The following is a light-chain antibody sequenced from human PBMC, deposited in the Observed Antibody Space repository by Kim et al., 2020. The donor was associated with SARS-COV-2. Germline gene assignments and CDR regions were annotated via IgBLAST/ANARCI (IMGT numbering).Light chain of an antibody. Sequence: EIVLTQSPATLSVSPGERVTLSCRASQSFGGDLAWYQQKPGQAPRLLIYGASTRATGVPDRFSGRGSGTEFIPTISSLQSEDFALYYCQNYNDWPPWTFGQGTKVDIK. J-gene: IGKJ1*01. V-gene: IGKV3-15*01. CDR2: GAS. CDR1: QSFGGD. CDR3: QNYNDWPPWT.